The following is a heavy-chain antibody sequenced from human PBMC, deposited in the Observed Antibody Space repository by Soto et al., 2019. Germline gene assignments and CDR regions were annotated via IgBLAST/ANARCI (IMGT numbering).Heavy chain of an antibody. J-gene: IGHJ4*02. CDR3: ATQDFRGTTGTT. CDR1: GFTFSRFA. D-gene: IGHD1-1*01. CDR2: ISGSGGNI. Sequence: GGSLRLSCAASGFTFSRFAMGWVRQAPGKGLEWVSVISGSGGNIHYADSVKGRFTISRDNSKNTLYLQMNSLRVEDTAVYNCATQDFRGTTGTTWGQGTLVTVSS. V-gene: IGHV3-23*01.